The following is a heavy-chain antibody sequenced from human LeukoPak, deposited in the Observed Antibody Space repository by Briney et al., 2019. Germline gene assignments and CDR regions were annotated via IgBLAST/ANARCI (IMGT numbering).Heavy chain of an antibody. D-gene: IGHD3-9*01. CDR3: AKDRGYFDWLLNF. V-gene: IGHV3-30*18. Sequence: GGSLRLFCAASGLTFSSYGMHWVRQAPGKGLEWVAVISYDGSNKFYADSVKGRFTISRDNSKNTLYVQMNSLRAEDTAVYYCAKDRGYFDWLLNFWGQGTLVTVSS. CDR2: ISYDGSNK. J-gene: IGHJ4*02. CDR1: GLTFSSYG.